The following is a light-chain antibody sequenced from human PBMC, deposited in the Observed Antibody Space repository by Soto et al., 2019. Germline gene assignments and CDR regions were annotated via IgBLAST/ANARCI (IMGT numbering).Light chain of an antibody. Sequence: QSVLTQPPSAPGTPGQRVTISCSGSSSNIGSNYVYWYQQLPGTAPKLLIYRNNQRPSGVPDRFSGSKSGTSASLAISGLRSEDEADYYCAAWDDSLSANYVFGTGTKLTVL. CDR2: RNN. V-gene: IGLV1-47*01. CDR1: SSNIGSNY. CDR3: AAWDDSLSANYV. J-gene: IGLJ1*01.